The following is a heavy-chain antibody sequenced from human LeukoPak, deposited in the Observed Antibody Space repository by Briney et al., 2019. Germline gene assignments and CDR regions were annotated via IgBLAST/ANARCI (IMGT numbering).Heavy chain of an antibody. Sequence: SGPTLVNPTQTLTLNCTFSGFSLTGRGVGVGWIRQPPGKALEWLTLIYWNDDKRYSPSLRRRLTITKDTCKNQGVLTMTNMSPVDTGTYFCAHRVSAHMTDLNDVFEIWGQGTMVTVSS. CDR1: GFSLTGRGVG. V-gene: IGHV2-5*01. J-gene: IGHJ3*02. CDR2: IYWNDDK. CDR3: AHRVSAHMTDLNDVFEI. D-gene: IGHD1-1*01.